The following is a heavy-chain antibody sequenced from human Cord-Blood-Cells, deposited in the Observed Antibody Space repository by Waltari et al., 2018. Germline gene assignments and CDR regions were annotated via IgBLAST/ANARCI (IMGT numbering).Heavy chain of an antibody. Sequence: QVQLVQSGAEVKKPGASVKVSCKASGYTFTGYYMHWVRQAPGQGLEWMVWINHNSGGTNYAQKFQGRGTMTRDTSISTASMELSRLRSDDTAVYYCARVKAAAGYYYYYYMDVWGKGTTVTVSS. J-gene: IGHJ6*03. CDR1: GYTFTGYY. CDR3: ARVKAAAGYYYYYYMDV. CDR2: INHNSGGT. V-gene: IGHV1-2*02. D-gene: IGHD6-13*01.